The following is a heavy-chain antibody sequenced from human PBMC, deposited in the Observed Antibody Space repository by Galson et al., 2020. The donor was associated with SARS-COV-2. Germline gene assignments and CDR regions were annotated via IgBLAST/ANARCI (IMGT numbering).Heavy chain of an antibody. D-gene: IGHD3-22*01. CDR1: GGSIRSGGNS. J-gene: IGHJ4*02. V-gene: IGHV4-30-4*07. Sequence: SETLSLTCAVSGGSIRSGGNSWGWIRQPPGKGLQWIGYISSSGTAFYSTSLKSRVLISLDASRNQFYLMLNPVTGADTAVYFCARVSYGSRGYHYRDWGRGTLVTVSS. CDR2: ISSSGTA. CDR3: ARVSYGSRGYHYRD.